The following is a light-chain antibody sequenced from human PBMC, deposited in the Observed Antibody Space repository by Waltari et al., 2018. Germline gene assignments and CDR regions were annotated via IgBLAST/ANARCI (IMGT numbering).Light chain of an antibody. CDR2: GAS. Sequence: DIQLTQSPSFLSASVGDRVTITCRASQGISNYLGWYQHKPGEAPKLLMYGASTLESGVPSRFSGSASGTDFTLTISSLQPEDFATYYCQHLNNYPALTFGGGTKVEIK. CDR3: QHLNNYPALT. CDR1: QGISNY. V-gene: IGKV1-9*01. J-gene: IGKJ4*01.